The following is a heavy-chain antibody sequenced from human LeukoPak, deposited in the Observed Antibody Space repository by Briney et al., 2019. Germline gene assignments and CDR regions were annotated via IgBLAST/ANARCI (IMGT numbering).Heavy chain of an antibody. Sequence: SETLSLTCPVSGGSISSYYWSWIRPPPGKGLEWIGYIYYSGSTNYNPSLKSRVTISVDTSKNQFSLKLSSVTAADTAVYYCARLGARIDYWGQGTLVTVSS. V-gene: IGHV4-59*08. CDR1: GGSISSYY. CDR2: IYYSGST. CDR3: ARLGARIDY. J-gene: IGHJ4*02.